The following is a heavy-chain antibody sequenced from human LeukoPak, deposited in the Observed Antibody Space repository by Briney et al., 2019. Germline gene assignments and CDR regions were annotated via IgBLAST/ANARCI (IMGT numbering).Heavy chain of an antibody. Sequence: ASVKVSCKASGYTFSGTGWYLYWLRQAPGQGLECMGWIYPNNGATAYAQKFQGRVAMTRDTSITTAYRELSRLRPDDTAVYYCARDGPAQMVDFDSWGQGTLVTVSS. V-gene: IGHV1-2*02. CDR3: ARDGPAQMVDFDS. D-gene: IGHD3-10*01. CDR1: GYTFSGTGWY. CDR2: IYPNNGAT. J-gene: IGHJ4*02.